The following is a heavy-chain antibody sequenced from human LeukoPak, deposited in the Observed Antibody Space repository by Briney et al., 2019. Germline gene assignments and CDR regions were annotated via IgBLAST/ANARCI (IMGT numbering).Heavy chain of an antibody. J-gene: IGHJ4*02. V-gene: IGHV3-11*05. D-gene: IGHD3-10*01. Sequence: PGGSLRLSCAASGFTFSDYYMSWIRQAPGKGLEWVPYISSSSSYTNYADSVKGRFTISRDNAKNSLYLQMNSLRAEDTAVYYCARATNIWFGELYFDYWGQGTLVTVSS. CDR1: GFTFSDYY. CDR2: ISSSSSYT. CDR3: ARATNIWFGELYFDY.